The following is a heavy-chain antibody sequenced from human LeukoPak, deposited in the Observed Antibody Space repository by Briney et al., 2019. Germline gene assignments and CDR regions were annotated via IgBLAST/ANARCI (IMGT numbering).Heavy chain of an antibody. Sequence: SETLSLTCTVSGGSISSYYWSWIRQPPGKGLEWIGYIYYSGSTNYNPSLQSRVTISGHTSKNQFPLKPSSVTAADTALYYCARQLSDDYYHGMDVWGQGTTVTVSS. V-gene: IGHV4-59*08. CDR2: IYYSGST. CDR3: ARQLSDDYYHGMDV. CDR1: GGSISSYY. J-gene: IGHJ6*02.